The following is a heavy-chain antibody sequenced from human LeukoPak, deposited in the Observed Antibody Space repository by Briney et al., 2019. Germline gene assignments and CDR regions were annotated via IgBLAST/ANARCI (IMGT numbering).Heavy chain of an antibody. D-gene: IGHD3-16*01. Sequence: GGSLRLSCVASEISFSGYAMTWVRQAPGKGPEWVAGISDSGDSTYYADSVKGRFTISRDNSKNSMFLQMNSLTLDDTAVYYCARFWVVGDSSWFDSWGQGTLVIVSS. V-gene: IGHV3-23*01. CDR1: EISFSGYA. J-gene: IGHJ5*01. CDR3: ARFWVVGDSSWFDS. CDR2: ISDSGDST.